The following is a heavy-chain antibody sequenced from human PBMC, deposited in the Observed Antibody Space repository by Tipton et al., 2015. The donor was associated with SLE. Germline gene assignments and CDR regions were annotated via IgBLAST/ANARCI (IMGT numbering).Heavy chain of an antibody. CDR1: GGSISGYY. J-gene: IGHJ4*02. Sequence: TLSLTCTVSGGSISGYYWSWIRQPPGKGLEWIGEINHSGRTNYNPSLKSRVTISVDTSKNQFSLKLSSVTAAGTAVYYCARGRWLESLDYWGQGTLVTVSS. CDR3: ARGRWLESLDY. CDR2: INHSGRT. D-gene: IGHD6-19*01. V-gene: IGHV4-34*01.